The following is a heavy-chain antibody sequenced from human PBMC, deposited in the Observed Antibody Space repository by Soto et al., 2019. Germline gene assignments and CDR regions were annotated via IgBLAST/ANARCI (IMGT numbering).Heavy chain of an antibody. CDR3: AKDIEGEWLAPYFDY. D-gene: IGHD6-19*01. V-gene: IGHV3-9*01. CDR2: VSWNGGSI. Sequence: EVQLVESGGGLVQPGRSLRLSCVVSGFTFDDYAMHWVRKAPGKGLEWVSSVSWNGGSIAYADSVKGRFTISRDNAKNSLYLQMNSLRAEDTALYYCAKDIEGEWLAPYFDYWGQGTLVTVSS. CDR1: GFTFDDYA. J-gene: IGHJ4*02.